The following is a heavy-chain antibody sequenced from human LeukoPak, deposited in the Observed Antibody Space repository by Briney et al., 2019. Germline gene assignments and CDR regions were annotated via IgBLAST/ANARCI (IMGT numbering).Heavy chain of an antibody. CDR3: ARDLRRGSYYDGHYLDF. CDR2: TSTHNGNK. V-gene: IGHV1-18*01. CDR1: GYTFTNYG. J-gene: IGHJ4*02. Sequence: ASVKVSCKASGYTFTNYGFSWVRQAPGQGLEWMGWTSTHNGNKMYAQSLQGRVTVTTDTSTSTTYMELTSLRSDDTAVYYCARDLRRGSYYDGHYLDFWGQGTLVTVFS. D-gene: IGHD3-10*01.